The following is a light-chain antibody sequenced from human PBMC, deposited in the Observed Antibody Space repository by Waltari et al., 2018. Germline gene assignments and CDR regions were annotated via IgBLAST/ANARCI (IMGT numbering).Light chain of an antibody. V-gene: IGLV2-14*03. J-gene: IGLJ2*01. Sequence: QSALTQPASVSGSPGQSITISCSGVASAVGASHSVSWHQHHPGKAPQVIIYDVTNRPSGVSDRFSASKSANTASLTISRLQPEDEADYYCSSQTLDGLVLFGGGTRLTVL. CDR2: DVT. CDR1: ASAVGASHS. CDR3: SSQTLDGLVL.